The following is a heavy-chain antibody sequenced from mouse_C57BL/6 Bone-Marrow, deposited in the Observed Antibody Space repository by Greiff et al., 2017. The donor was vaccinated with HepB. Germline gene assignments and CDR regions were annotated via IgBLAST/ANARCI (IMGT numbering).Heavy chain of an antibody. Sequence: QVQLQQSGAELVKPGASVKISCKASGYAFSSYWMNWVKQRPGKGLEWIGQIYPGDGDTNYNGKFKGKATLTADKSSSTAYMQLSSLTSEDSAVYFCASLYGSKGYLDYWGQGTTLTVSS. D-gene: IGHD1-1*01. CDR3: ASLYGSKGYLDY. CDR2: IYPGDGDT. J-gene: IGHJ2*01. V-gene: IGHV1-80*01. CDR1: GYAFSSYW.